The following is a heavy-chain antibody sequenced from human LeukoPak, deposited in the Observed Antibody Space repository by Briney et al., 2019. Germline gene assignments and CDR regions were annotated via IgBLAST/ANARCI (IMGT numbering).Heavy chain of an antibody. D-gene: IGHD2-15*01. CDR2: INPTGDST. CDR3: AREGGYCSGGSCYHYFDY. Sequence: ASVKVSCKASGYTFTNYYIHWVRQAPGQGLEWMGIINPTGDSTSYAQKFQGRVTMTRDTSTSTVYMELSSLRSEDTAVYYCAREGGYCSGGSCYHYFDYWGQGTLVTVSS. J-gene: IGHJ4*02. V-gene: IGHV1-46*01. CDR1: GYTFTNYY.